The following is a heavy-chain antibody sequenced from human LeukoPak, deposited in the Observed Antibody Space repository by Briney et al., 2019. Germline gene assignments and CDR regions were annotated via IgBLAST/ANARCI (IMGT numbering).Heavy chain of an antibody. CDR1: GFTFSSYA. D-gene: IGHD3-10*01. Sequence: PGGSLRLSCAASGFTFSSYAMSWVRQAPGEGLEWDSAISGSGGSTYYADSVKGRFTISRDNSKNTLYLQMNSLRAEDTAVYYCAKAMVRGALEYFDYWGQGTLVTVSS. J-gene: IGHJ4*02. CDR2: ISGSGGST. V-gene: IGHV3-23*01. CDR3: AKAMVRGALEYFDY.